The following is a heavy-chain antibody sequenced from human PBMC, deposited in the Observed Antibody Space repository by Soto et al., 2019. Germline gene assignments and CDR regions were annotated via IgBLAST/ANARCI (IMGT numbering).Heavy chain of an antibody. D-gene: IGHD2-2*01. CDR2: IRSKTDGGTT. CDR1: GFTFSNAW. CDR3: IREVDCSSVSCSNNWFDP. V-gene: IGHV3-15*01. Sequence: GGSLRLSCAASGFTFSNAWMSWVRQCPGKGLEWLGRIRSKTDGGTTDYAAPVKGRFTISRDDSKNTLFLQMNSLKTEDTAVYYCIREVDCSSVSCSNNWFDPWGQGTLVTVSS. J-gene: IGHJ5*02.